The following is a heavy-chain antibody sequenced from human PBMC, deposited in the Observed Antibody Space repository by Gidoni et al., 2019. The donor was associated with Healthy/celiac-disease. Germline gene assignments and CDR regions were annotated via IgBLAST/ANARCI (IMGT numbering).Heavy chain of an antibody. CDR1: GGSISSYY. CDR3: ARDARYCSGGSCYSGWFDP. CDR2: IYYSGST. D-gene: IGHD2-15*01. Sequence: QVQLQESGPGLVKPSETLSLTCTVSGGSISSYYWSWIRQPPGKGLEWIGYIYYSGSTNYNPSLKSRVTISVDTSKNQFSLKLSSVTAADTAVYYCARDARYCSGGSCYSGWFDPWGQGTLVTVSS. V-gene: IGHV4-59*01. J-gene: IGHJ5*02.